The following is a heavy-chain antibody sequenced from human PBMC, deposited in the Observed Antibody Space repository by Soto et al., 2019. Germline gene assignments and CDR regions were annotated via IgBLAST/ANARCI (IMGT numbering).Heavy chain of an antibody. CDR1: GGSVSSYS. Sequence: PSETLSLTCTVSGGSVSSYSCSCCRHPPGKGLEWIGYVYYSGSTHYNPSLKSRVTISLDTSKNQFSLKLTSVTAADTAMYFCASSPPAMVAPNIWGQGTLVTVSS. V-gene: IGHV4-59*02. J-gene: IGHJ4*02. CDR2: VYYSGST. CDR3: ASSPPAMVAPNI. D-gene: IGHD5-18*01.